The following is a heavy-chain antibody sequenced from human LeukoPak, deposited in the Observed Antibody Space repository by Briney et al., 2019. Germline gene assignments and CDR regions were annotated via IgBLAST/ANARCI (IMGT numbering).Heavy chain of an antibody. V-gene: IGHV4-34*01. J-gene: IGHJ1*01. D-gene: IGHD6-13*01. CDR3: ARGRPSSSSWYPYQH. CDR2: INHSGST. Sequence: SETLSLTCAVYGGSFSGYYWSWIRQPPGKGLEWIGEINHSGSTNYNPSLKSRVTISVATSKNQFSLKLSSVTAADTAVYYCARGRPSSSSWYPYQHWGQGTLVTVSS. CDR1: GGSFSGYY.